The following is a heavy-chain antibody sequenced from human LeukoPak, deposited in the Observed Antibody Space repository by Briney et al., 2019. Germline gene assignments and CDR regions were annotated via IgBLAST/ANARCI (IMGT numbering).Heavy chain of an antibody. CDR3: ARARRGSTSSPFRSSIAARNYFDY. D-gene: IGHD6-6*01. CDR1: GGSFSGYY. CDR2: INHSGST. V-gene: IGHV4-34*01. J-gene: IGHJ4*02. Sequence: ASETLSLTCAVYGGSFSGYYWSWIRQPPGKGLEWIGEINHSGSTNYNPSLKSRVTISVDTSKNQFSLKLSSVTAADTAVYYCARARRGSTSSPFRSSIAARNYFDYWGQGTLVTVSS.